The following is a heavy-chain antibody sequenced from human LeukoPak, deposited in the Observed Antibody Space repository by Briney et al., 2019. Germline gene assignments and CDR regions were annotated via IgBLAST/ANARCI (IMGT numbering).Heavy chain of an antibody. CDR3: ARIASHSSSWYDGGY. CDR2: INSNGSST. Sequence: SGGSLRLSCAASGFTFSRYWMHWVRQAPGKGLVWVSRINSNGSSTSYADSLRGRYTISRDNAKNTLYLQMNRIRAEDTRVYYCARIASHSSSWYDGGYWGQGTLVTVSS. V-gene: IGHV3-74*01. CDR1: GFTFSRYW. J-gene: IGHJ4*02. D-gene: IGHD6-13*01.